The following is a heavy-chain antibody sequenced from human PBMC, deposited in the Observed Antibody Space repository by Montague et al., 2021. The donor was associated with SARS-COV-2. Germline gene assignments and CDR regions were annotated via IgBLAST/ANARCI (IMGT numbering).Heavy chain of an antibody. CDR3: ARDDPYCTNGVCYTGNWFDP. CDR2: TYYRSKWYN. J-gene: IGHJ5*02. Sequence: CAISGDSVSSNSAAWNWIRQSPSRGLEWLGRTYYRSKWYNDYAVSVKSRITINPDTSKNQFSLQLNPVTPEDTAVYYCARDDPYCTNGVCYTGNWFDPWAREPWSPSPQ. D-gene: IGHD2-8*01. V-gene: IGHV6-1*01. CDR1: GDSVSSNSAA.